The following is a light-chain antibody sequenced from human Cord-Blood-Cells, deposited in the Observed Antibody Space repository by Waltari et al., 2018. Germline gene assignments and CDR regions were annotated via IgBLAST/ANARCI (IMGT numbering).Light chain of an antibody. CDR2: LGS. CDR1: QSLLHSNGYNY. J-gene: IGKJ2*01. CDR3: MQALQTPRT. Sequence: DIVMPQSPLPLPVTPGEPASTSSRSTQSLLHSNGYNYLDWYLQKPGQSPQLLIYLGSNRASGVPDRFSGSGSGTDFTLKISRVEAEDVGVYYCMQALQTPRTFGQGTKLEIK. V-gene: IGKV2-28*01.